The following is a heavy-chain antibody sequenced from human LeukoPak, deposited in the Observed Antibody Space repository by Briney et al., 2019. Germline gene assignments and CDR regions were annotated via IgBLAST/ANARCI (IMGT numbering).Heavy chain of an antibody. CDR1: GGTFSSYA. CDR2: IIPIFGTA. V-gene: IGHV1-69*05. CDR3: AREPGLYSSGWYAY. D-gene: IGHD6-19*01. Sequence: GASVKVSCKASGGTFSSYAISWVRQAPGQGLEWMGGIIPIFGTANYAQKFQGRVTITTDESTSTAYMELSSLRSEDTAVYYSAREPGLYSSGWYAYWGQGTLVTVSS. J-gene: IGHJ4*02.